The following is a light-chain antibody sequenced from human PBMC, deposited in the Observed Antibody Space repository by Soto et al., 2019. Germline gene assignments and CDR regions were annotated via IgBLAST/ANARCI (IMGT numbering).Light chain of an antibody. CDR1: RSNIGSNN. CDR3: AAWDDSLNGVYV. CDR2: SDD. J-gene: IGLJ1*01. V-gene: IGLV1-44*01. Sequence: QSVLTQPPSVSGAPGQRVTISCSGSRSNIGSNNVYWYQQLPGTAPKLLIYSDDKRPSGVPDRFSGSKSGTSASLAISGLQSGDEADYYCAAWDDSLNGVYVFGPGTKVTVL.